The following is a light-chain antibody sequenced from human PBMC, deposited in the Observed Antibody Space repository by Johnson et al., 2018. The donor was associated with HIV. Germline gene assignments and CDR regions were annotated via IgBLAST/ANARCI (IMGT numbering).Light chain of an antibody. Sequence: VLTQPPSVSAAPGQKVTISCSGSSSNIGNNYVFWYQQLPGTAPKLLIYENNNRPSGIADRFSGSKSGTSATLGLTGLPTGDEADYYCETWDSSLSGYYVFGTGTKRTVL. J-gene: IGLJ1*01. CDR1: SSNIGNNY. CDR3: ETWDSSLSGYYV. V-gene: IGLV1-51*02. CDR2: ENN.